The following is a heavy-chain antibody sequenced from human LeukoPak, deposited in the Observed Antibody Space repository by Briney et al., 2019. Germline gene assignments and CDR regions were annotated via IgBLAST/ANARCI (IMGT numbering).Heavy chain of an antibody. V-gene: IGHV3-23*01. D-gene: IGHD4-17*01. CDR2: IRGSGGGT. CDR3: ARDPNGDYIGAFDI. CDR1: GFTFNSYA. J-gene: IGHJ3*02. Sequence: PGGSLRLSCAVSGFTFNSYAMMWVRQAPGKGPEWVSAIRGSGGGTEYADSVKGRFTISRDNSRNTLYLQMNSLRAEDTAVYYCARDPNGDYIGAFDILGQGTMVTASS.